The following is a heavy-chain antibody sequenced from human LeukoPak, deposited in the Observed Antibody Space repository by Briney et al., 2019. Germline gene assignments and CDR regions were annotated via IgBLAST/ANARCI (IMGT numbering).Heavy chain of an antibody. V-gene: IGHV4-34*01. J-gene: IGHJ4*02. Sequence: SETLSLTCAVHGGSFSGYYWSWICQPPGKGLEWIGEINHSGSTNYNPSLKSRVTISVDTSKNQFSLKLSSVTAADTAVYYCARGSQGSSWYDGVFDYWGQGTLVTVSS. CDR2: INHSGST. D-gene: IGHD6-13*01. CDR3: ARGSQGSSWYDGVFDY. CDR1: GGSFSGYY.